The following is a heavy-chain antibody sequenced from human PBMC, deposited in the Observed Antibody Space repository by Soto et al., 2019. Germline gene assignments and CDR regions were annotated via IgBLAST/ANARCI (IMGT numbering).Heavy chain of an antibody. V-gene: IGHV3-23*01. CDR1: GFTFSSYT. Sequence: GGSLRLSCSASGFTFSSYTMNWVRQAPGKGLEWVSGITISGDRTFHADSVKGRFIISRDNSKSTLYLQMNSLRAEDTAIYYCAARGPPYSSGWWVWGQGTLVTVSS. CDR3: AARGPPYSSGWWV. D-gene: IGHD6-19*01. CDR2: ITISGDRT. J-gene: IGHJ4*02.